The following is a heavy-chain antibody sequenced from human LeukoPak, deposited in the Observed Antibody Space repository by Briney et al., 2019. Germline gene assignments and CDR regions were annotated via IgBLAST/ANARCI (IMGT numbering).Heavy chain of an antibody. Sequence: SETLSLTCTVSGGSISSGSYYWSWIRQPAGKGLEWIGRIYTSGSTNYNPSLKSRVTISVDTSKNQFSLKLSSVTAADTAVYYCARVTSRGGYYYYMDVWGKGTTVTVSS. J-gene: IGHJ6*03. CDR3: ARVTSRGGYYYYMDV. CDR2: IYTSGST. V-gene: IGHV4-61*02. CDR1: GGSISSGSYY. D-gene: IGHD3-10*01.